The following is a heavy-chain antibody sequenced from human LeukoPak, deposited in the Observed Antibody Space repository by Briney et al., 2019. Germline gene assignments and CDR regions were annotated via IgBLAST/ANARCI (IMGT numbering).Heavy chain of an antibody. Sequence: PGGSLRLSCAASGFTFSSYAMSWVRQAPGKGLECVSDINGSGGLTYYADSVKGRFTMSRDNSKNALYLQMNSLRAEDTAVYYCAKTANPDFWGQGTLVTVSS. CDR3: AKTANPDF. J-gene: IGHJ4*02. CDR2: INGSGGLT. V-gene: IGHV3-23*01. CDR1: GFTFSSYA. D-gene: IGHD6-25*01.